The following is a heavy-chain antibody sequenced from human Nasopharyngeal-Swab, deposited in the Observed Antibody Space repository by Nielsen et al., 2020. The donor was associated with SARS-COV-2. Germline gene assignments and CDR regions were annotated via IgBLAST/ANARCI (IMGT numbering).Heavy chain of an antibody. CDR1: GGSFSGYY. Sequence: QTLSLTCAVYGGSFSGYYWSWIRQPPGKGLEWIGEINHSGSTNYNPSLKSRVTISVDTSKNQFSLKLSSVTAADTAVYYCARRGSVGDYWGQGTLVTVSS. CDR3: ARRGSVGDY. J-gene: IGHJ4*02. CDR2: INHSGST. D-gene: IGHD4-23*01. V-gene: IGHV4-34*01.